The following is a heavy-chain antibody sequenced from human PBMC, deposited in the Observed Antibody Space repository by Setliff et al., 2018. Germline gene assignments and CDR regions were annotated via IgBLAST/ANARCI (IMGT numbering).Heavy chain of an antibody. V-gene: IGHV4-39*01. Sequence: PSETLSLTCTVSGGSMIGGHYYWSWIRQPPGKGLEWIGSIYYTGTAYYNPSLKSRVTISVDTSKNQLSLKLSSVTAADTAVYYCAKVPITKVYFYMDVWGKGTTVTVSS. CDR1: GGSMIGGHYY. D-gene: IGHD3-10*01. CDR3: AKVPITKVYFYMDV. CDR2: IYYTGTA. J-gene: IGHJ6*03.